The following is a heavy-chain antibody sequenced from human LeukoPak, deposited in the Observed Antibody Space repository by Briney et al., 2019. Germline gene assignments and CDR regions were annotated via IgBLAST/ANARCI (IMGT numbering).Heavy chain of an antibody. J-gene: IGHJ4*02. CDR1: GYTFTSYA. V-gene: IGHV1-3*01. D-gene: IGHD2-21*01. Sequence: GASVKVSCKASGYTFTSYAMHWVRQAPGQRLEWMGWINAGNGNTKYSQKFQGRVTITRDTSASTAYMELSSLRSEDTAVYYCARAEWWGFALDYWGQGTLVTVSS. CDR2: INAGNGNT. CDR3: ARAEWWGFALDY.